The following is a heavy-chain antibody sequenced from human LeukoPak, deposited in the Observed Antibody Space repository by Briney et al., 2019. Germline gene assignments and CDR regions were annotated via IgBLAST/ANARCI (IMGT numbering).Heavy chain of an antibody. Sequence: PGRSLRLSCAASGFTFSSYTMHWVRQAPGKGLEWVAVMSYDGSDNYYADSVKGRFTISRDNSRTTVYLQMNSLRAEDTAVYYCARGSRWLQLGPFDHWGQGTLVTVSS. V-gene: IGHV3-30*01. J-gene: IGHJ4*02. CDR2: MSYDGSDN. D-gene: IGHD5-24*01. CDR1: GFTFSSYT. CDR3: ARGSRWLQLGPFDH.